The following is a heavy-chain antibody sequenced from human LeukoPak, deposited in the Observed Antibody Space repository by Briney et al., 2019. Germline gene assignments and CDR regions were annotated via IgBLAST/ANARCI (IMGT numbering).Heavy chain of an antibody. CDR3: ARRLGRKFGERFYYYHYMDV. CDR1: GYSISSGYY. CDR2: IDHSGST. D-gene: IGHD3-10*01. Sequence: SETLSLTCTVSGYSISSGYYWGWIRQPPGKGLEWTGSIDHSGSTYYNPSLKSRITISLDTSKNQFSLNLSSVTAADTAVYYCARRLGRKFGERFYYYHYMDVWGKGTTVTISS. V-gene: IGHV4-38-2*02. J-gene: IGHJ6*03.